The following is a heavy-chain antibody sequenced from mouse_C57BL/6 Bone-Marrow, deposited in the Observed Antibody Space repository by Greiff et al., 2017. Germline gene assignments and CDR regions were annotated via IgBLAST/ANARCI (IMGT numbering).Heavy chain of an antibody. CDR3: ARYGYEAMDY. CDR1: GYTFTDYY. CDR2: INPYNGGT. V-gene: IGHV1-19*01. D-gene: IGHD1-1*01. J-gene: IGHJ4*01. Sequence: VQLQQSGPVLVKPGASVKMSCKASGYTFTDYYMNWVKQSHGKSLEWIGVINPYNGGTSYTQKFKGKATLTVDKSSSTAYMELNSLTSEDSAVYYCARYGYEAMDYWGQGTSVTVSS.